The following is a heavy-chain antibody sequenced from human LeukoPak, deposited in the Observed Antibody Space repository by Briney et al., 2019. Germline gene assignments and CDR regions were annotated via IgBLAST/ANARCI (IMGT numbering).Heavy chain of an antibody. CDR1: GFSLSTSGMS. D-gene: IGHD3-10*01. V-gene: IGHV2-70*11. J-gene: IGHJ6*02. Sequence: SGPALVKPTQTLTLTCTFSGFSLSTSGMSVSWIRQPPGKALEWLARIDWDDDKYYITSLKTRLTISKDTSKHQVVLTMTNMAPVATPTFYCARPPGSRGGGGGYYYGMDVWGQGTTVIVSS. CDR3: ARPPGSRGGGGGYYYGMDV. CDR2: IDWDDDK.